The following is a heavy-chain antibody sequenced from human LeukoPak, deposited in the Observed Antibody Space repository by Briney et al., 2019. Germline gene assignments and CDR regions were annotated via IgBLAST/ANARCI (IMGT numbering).Heavy chain of an antibody. Sequence: SVKVSCKASGFTSTSFAVQWVRQARGQRLEWIGWIIVGSGATKCAQDFQERVTITRDLSTSTLYMELRSLTSEDTAVYYCAADLSNPRMGASYLDSWGQGTLVTISS. D-gene: IGHD3-16*01. CDR3: AADLSNPRMGASYLDS. V-gene: IGHV1-58*01. J-gene: IGHJ4*02. CDR1: GFTSTSFA. CDR2: IIVGSGAT.